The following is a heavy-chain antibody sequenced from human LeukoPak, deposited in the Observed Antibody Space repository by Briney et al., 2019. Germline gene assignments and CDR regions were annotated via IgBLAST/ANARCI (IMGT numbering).Heavy chain of an antibody. Sequence: SETLSLTCTVSGGSISSYYWSWIRQPPGKGLEWIGYIYYRGSTNYNPSLKSRVTISVDTSKNQFSLKLSSVTAADTAVYYCARGAYYYDSSGYRAFDIWGQGTMVTVSS. J-gene: IGHJ3*02. V-gene: IGHV4-59*01. CDR3: ARGAYYYDSSGYRAFDI. CDR2: IYYRGST. D-gene: IGHD3-22*01. CDR1: GGSISSYY.